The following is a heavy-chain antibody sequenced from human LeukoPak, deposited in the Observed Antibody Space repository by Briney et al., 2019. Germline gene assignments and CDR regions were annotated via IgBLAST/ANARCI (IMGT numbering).Heavy chain of an antibody. CDR1: GGSINNYY. Sequence: SETLSLTCTVSGGSINNYYWSWIRQPAGKGLEWIGCIYTTGSTNYNPSLKSRITMSVDTSKNQFSLKLSSVTAADTAVYYCARSGSYSGPYVYWGQGTLVTVSS. CDR3: ARSGSYSGPYVY. J-gene: IGHJ4*02. V-gene: IGHV4-4*07. CDR2: IYTTGST. D-gene: IGHD1-26*01.